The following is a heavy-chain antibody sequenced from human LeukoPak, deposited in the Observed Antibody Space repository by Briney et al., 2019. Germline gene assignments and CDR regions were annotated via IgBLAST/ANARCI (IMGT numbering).Heavy chain of an antibody. V-gene: IGHV3-48*03. D-gene: IGHD2-15*01. Sequence: GGSLRLSCAASGFTFSSYEMNWVRQAPGKGLEWVSYISSSGSTIYYADSVKGRFTISRDNAKNSLYLQMNSLRAEDTAVYYCARGRAIVVVVAATVDYWGQGTLVTVSS. CDR2: ISSSGSTI. J-gene: IGHJ4*02. CDR3: ARGRAIVVVVAATVDY. CDR1: GFTFSSYE.